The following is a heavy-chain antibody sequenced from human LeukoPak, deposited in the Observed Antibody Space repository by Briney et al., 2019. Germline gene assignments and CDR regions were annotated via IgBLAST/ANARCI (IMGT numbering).Heavy chain of an antibody. Sequence: GGSLRLSCAASGFTFSSYAMHWVRQAPGKGLEYVSAISSNGGSTYYANSVKGRFTISRDNSKNTLYLQMGSLRAEDMAVYYCARDGGCAREVRGSLDYWGQGTLVTVSS. V-gene: IGHV3-64*01. CDR1: GFTFSSYA. CDR2: ISSNGGST. CDR3: ARDGGCAREVRGSLDY. D-gene: IGHD2-15*01. J-gene: IGHJ4*02.